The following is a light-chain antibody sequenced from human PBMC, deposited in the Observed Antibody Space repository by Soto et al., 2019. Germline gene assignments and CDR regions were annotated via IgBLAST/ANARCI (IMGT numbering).Light chain of an antibody. V-gene: IGKV1-33*01. J-gene: IGKJ1*01. Sequence: DIQMTQSPSSLSASVGDRVTITCQASQDITNHLHWYQQKPGKAPQLLIYDASNLETGVPSRFSGSGFGTDFTYIINNLQPEDFATYVCQHCHSLPWTVGQGTQVESK. CDR1: QDITNH. CDR2: DAS. CDR3: QHCHSLPWT.